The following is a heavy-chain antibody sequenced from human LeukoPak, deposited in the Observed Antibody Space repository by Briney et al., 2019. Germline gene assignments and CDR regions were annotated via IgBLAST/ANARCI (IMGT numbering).Heavy chain of an antibody. CDR1: GGSISSYY. D-gene: IGHD2-15*01. V-gene: IGHV4-59*01. CDR2: IYYSGST. Sequence: PSETLSLTCTVSGGSISSYYWSWIRQPPGKGLEWIGYIYYSGSTNYNPSLKSRVTISVDTSKNQFSLKLSSVTAADTAVYYCARDVYCSGGSCYFPGMDVWGQGTTVTVSS. CDR3: ARDVYCSGGSCYFPGMDV. J-gene: IGHJ6*02.